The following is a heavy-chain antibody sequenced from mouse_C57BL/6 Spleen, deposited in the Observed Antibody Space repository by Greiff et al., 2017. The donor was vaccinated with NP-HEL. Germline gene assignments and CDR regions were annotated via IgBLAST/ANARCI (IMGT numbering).Heavy chain of an antibody. D-gene: IGHD2-4*01. V-gene: IGHV1-42*01. Sequence: VQLQQSGPALVKPGASVKISCKASGYSFTGYYMNWVKQSPEKSLEWIGEINPSTGGTTYNQKFNAKATLTVDKSSSTAYMQLKSLTSEDSAVYYCARWGIYYDYDRAMDDWSQGTSVTVSS. CDR3: ARWGIYYDYDRAMDD. J-gene: IGHJ4*01. CDR1: GYSFTGYY. CDR2: INPSTGGT.